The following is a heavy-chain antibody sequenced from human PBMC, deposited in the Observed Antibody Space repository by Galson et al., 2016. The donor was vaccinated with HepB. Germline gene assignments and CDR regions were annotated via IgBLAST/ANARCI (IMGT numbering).Heavy chain of an antibody. Sequence: SLRLSCAASGFTFSSYSMNWVRQAPGKGLEWVSSISSSSSYIYYADSGKGRFTISRDNAKTSLCLQMNSLRAEDTAVYYCATSPILRYVDWLRSQGHERFYFWGQGTLVTVSS. CDR2: ISSSSSYI. D-gene: IGHD3-9*01. V-gene: IGHV3-21*01. CDR3: ATSPILRYVDWLRSQGHERFYF. J-gene: IGHJ4*02. CDR1: GFTFSSYS.